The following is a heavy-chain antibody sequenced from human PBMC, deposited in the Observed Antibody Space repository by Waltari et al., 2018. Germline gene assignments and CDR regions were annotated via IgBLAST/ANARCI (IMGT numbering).Heavy chain of an antibody. Sequence: QVQLQESGPGLVKPSETLSLTCAVSGYSISSGYYWGWIRQPPGKGLEWIGSIYHRGSTYYNPSLKSRVTISVDTSKNQFSLKLSSVTAADTAVYYCARGFGIAVAGFDYWGQGTLVTVSS. CDR1: GYSISSGYY. V-gene: IGHV4-38-2*01. CDR3: ARGFGIAVAGFDY. CDR2: IYHRGST. J-gene: IGHJ4*02. D-gene: IGHD6-19*01.